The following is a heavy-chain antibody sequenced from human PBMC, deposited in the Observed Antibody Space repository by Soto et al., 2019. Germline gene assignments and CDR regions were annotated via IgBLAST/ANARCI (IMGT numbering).Heavy chain of an antibody. J-gene: IGHJ5*02. CDR2: IIPIFGTA. V-gene: IGHV1-69*12. CDR1: GGTFSSYA. CDR3: ARDRDGYNYNWFDP. D-gene: IGHD5-12*01. Sequence: QVQLVQSGAEVKKPGSSVKVSCKASGGTFSSYAISWVRQAPGQGLEWMGGIIPIFGTANYAQKFQGRVTITADESTSTAYLERSSLRSEDTAVYYCARDRDGYNYNWFDPWGQGTLVTVSS.